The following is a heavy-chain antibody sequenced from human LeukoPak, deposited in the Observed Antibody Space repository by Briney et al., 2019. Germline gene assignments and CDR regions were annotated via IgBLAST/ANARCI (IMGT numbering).Heavy chain of an antibody. J-gene: IGHJ6*03. V-gene: IGHV1-8*01. CDR1: GYTFTSYD. Sequence: ASVKVSCKASGYTFTSYDINWVRQATGQGLEWMGWMNPNSGNTGYAQKFQGRVTMTRNTSISTAYMELRSLRSDDTAVYYCARDYFIAAAGNYYYYMDVWGKGTTVTVSS. D-gene: IGHD6-13*01. CDR2: MNPNSGNT. CDR3: ARDYFIAAAGNYYYYMDV.